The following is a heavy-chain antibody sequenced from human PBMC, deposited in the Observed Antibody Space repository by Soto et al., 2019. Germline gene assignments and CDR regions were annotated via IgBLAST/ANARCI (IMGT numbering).Heavy chain of an antibody. CDR1: GGSISSPNFY. J-gene: IGHJ4*02. CDR3: ARAWGSGWYLDY. CDR2: IYYNGTT. Sequence: SETLSLTCTVSGGSISSPNFYWSWIRQHPGKGLEWIGHIYYNGTTYYNPTLKSRVSISVDTSKNQFSLKLSSVTAADTAVYCCARAWGSGWYLDYWGQGTPVTVSS. V-gene: IGHV4-31*03. D-gene: IGHD6-19*01.